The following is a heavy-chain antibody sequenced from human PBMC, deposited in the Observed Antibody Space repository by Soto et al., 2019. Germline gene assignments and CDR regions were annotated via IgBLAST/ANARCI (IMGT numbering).Heavy chain of an antibody. D-gene: IGHD6-19*01. J-gene: IGHJ4*02. CDR3: AKVTEQWLDLYYFDY. V-gene: IGHV4-59*01. Sequence: PSETLSLTCTVSGGSISSYYWSWIRQPPGKGLEWIGYIYYSGSTNYNPSLKSRVTISVDTSKNQFSLKLSSVTAADTAVYYCAKVTEQWLDLYYFDYWGQGTVVTVSS. CDR1: GGSISSYY. CDR2: IYYSGST.